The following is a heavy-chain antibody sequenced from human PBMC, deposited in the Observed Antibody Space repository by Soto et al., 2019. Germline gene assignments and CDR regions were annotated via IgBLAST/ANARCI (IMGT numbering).Heavy chain of an antibody. V-gene: IGHV1-69*12. CDR1: GGTFSSHS. J-gene: IGHJ6*02. CDR2: IIPVFSTG. Sequence: QVVLEQSGAEVKKPGSSVKVSCEASGGTFSSHSISWVRQAPGQGLEWMGGIIPVFSTGDYAQRCQGRVTITADESTTTAYLDLSSLTSGDTVVYYCARRAMGRTPSSNTRYGVDVWGHGTVVTVSS. CDR3: ARRAMGRTPSSNTRYGVDV. D-gene: IGHD2-15*01.